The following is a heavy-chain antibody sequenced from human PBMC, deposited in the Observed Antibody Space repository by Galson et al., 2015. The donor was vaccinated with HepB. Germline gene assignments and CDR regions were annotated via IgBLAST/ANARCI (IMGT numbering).Heavy chain of an antibody. J-gene: IGHJ2*01. V-gene: IGHV1-18*01. CDR3: ARDRRTSGYWYFDL. D-gene: IGHD1-14*01. CDR1: GYIFSNYG. CDR2: VTPHNGNT. Sequence: SVKVSCKASGYIFSNYGISWVRQAPGQGLEWMGWVTPHNGNTIYAQTFRGRVTMTIDASTATASMDLKNLRSDDTAVYYCARDRRTSGYWYFDLWGRGTLVSVSS.